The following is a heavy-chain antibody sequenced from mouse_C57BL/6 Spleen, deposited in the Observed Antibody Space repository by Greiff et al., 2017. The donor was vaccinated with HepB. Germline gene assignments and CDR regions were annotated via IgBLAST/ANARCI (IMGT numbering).Heavy chain of an antibody. CDR1: GYTFTGYW. V-gene: IGHV1-9*01. J-gene: IGHJ2*01. CDR3: ARSPAYYSNYGYYFDY. D-gene: IGHD2-5*01. CDR2: ILPGSGST. Sequence: VKLQQSGAELMKPGASVKLSCKATGYTFTGYWIEWVKQRPGHGLEWIGEILPGSGSTNYNEKFKGKATFTADTSSNTAYMQLSSLTTEDSAIYYCARSPAYYSNYGYYFDYWGQGTTLTVSS.